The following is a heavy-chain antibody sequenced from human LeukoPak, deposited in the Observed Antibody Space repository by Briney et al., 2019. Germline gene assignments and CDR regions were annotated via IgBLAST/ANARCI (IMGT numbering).Heavy chain of an antibody. V-gene: IGHV3-48*03. CDR1: GFSFSTQE. CDR3: ARGSYTGFDLYFDS. J-gene: IGHJ4*02. D-gene: IGHD5-12*01. Sequence: GGSLRLSCAASGFSFSTQEMAWVRQAPGKGLEWVSYISKDGRTIYYSDPVKGRFTISRDNTRNSLFLQLSSLSADDTAFYYCARGSYTGFDLYFDSWGQGTLVTISS. CDR2: ISKDGRTI.